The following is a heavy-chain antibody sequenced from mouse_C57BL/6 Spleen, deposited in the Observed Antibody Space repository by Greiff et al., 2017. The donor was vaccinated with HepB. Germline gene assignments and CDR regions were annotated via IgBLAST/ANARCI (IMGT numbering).Heavy chain of an antibody. J-gene: IGHJ4*01. Sequence: VQLQQSGAELVRPGTSVKVSCKASGYAFTNYLIEWVKQRPGQGLEWIGVINPGSGGTNYNEKFKGKATLTADKSSSTAYMQLSSLTSEDSAVYFCARKRDGFPYAMDYWGQGTSVTVSS. CDR3: ARKRDGFPYAMDY. CDR1: GYAFTNYL. V-gene: IGHV1-54*01. CDR2: INPGSGGT. D-gene: IGHD2-3*01.